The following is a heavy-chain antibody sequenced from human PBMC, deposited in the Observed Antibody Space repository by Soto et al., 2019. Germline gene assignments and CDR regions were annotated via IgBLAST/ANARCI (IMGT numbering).Heavy chain of an antibody. Sequence: SETLSLTCTVSGGSISTGGYYWSWIRQYPGKGLEWLGYIDGSGYTFYNPSLQSRLTLSMDTSKNQFSLKLSSATAADTAVDFCARKQAGFFYGIDYWGQGTLVTVSS. CDR1: GGSISTGGYY. J-gene: IGHJ4*02. CDR2: IDGSGYT. D-gene: IGHD3-3*01. CDR3: ARKQAGFFYGIDY. V-gene: IGHV4-31*03.